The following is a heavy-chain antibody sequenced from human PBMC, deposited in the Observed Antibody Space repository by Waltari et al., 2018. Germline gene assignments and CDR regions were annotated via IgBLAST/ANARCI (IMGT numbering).Heavy chain of an antibody. CDR1: GFPFSTYA. Sequence: QVQLVESGGGVVQPGRSLRLYCAASGFPFSTYAMPWVRQAPGKGLEWVAVIWYDGSNKYYADSVKGRFTISRDNSKNTLYLQMHSLRAEDTAVYYCARGYGDPYYFDYWGQGTLVTVSS. J-gene: IGHJ4*02. CDR3: ARGYGDPYYFDY. D-gene: IGHD4-17*01. V-gene: IGHV3-33*01. CDR2: IWYDGSNK.